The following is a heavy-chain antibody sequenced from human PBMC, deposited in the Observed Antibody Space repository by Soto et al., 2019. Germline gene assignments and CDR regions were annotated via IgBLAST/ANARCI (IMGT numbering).Heavy chain of an antibody. Sequence: GSLRLSCAVSGFTFSDYYMTWIRQAPGKGLEWVSYISSSTSHTNYADSVKGRFTISRDNAKNSLFLQMNSLRAEDTAVYYCARGRGAAADYFDLWGQGSLVTVSS. J-gene: IGHJ4*02. CDR3: ARGRGAAADYFDL. CDR2: ISSSTSHT. V-gene: IGHV3-11*05. CDR1: GFTFSDYY. D-gene: IGHD6-13*01.